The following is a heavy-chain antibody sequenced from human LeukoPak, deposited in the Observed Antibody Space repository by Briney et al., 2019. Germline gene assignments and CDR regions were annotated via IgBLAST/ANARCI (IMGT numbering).Heavy chain of an antibody. CDR2: INPNSGGT. CDR1: GYTFTGYY. J-gene: IGHJ6*03. D-gene: IGHD2-2*01. V-gene: IGHV1-2*02. CDR3: ARGIVVVPAARQVYYYYYMDV. Sequence: GASVKVSCKASGYTFTGYYMHWVRQAPGQGLEWMGWINPNSGGTNYAQKFQGRVTMTRDTSISTAYMELSRLRSDDTAVYYCARGIVVVPAARQVYYYYYMDVWGKGTTVTVSS.